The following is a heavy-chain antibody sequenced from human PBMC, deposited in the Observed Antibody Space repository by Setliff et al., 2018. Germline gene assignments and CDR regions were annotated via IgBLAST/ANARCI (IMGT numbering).Heavy chain of an antibody. CDR1: GASISTTYYY. D-gene: IGHD3-10*01. CDR3: ATDGPVLNGDYIS. CDR2: IYQNGIT. J-gene: IGHJ5*02. V-gene: IGHV4-39*07. Sequence: ETLSLTCSVSGASISTTYYYWDWIRQSPEKGLEWIGTIYQNGITYYNPSVKSRVTISVDKSKNQFSLSLRSVTAADTAVYYCATDGPVLNGDYISWGQGTLVPSPQ.